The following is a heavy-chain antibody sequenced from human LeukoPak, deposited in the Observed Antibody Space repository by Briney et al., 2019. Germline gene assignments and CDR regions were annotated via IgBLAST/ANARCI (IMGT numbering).Heavy chain of an antibody. CDR3: ASCGYSYGHNWFDP. V-gene: IGHV3-21*01. J-gene: IGHJ5*02. D-gene: IGHD5-18*01. Sequence: GGSLRLSCAASGFTFTSYTMNWVRQAPGKGLEWVSSIGSSSTFIYYADSVKGRFTISRDNAKNSLYLQMNSLRAEDTAVYYCASCGYSYGHNWFDPWGQGTLVTVSS. CDR1: GFTFTSYT. CDR2: IGSSSTFI.